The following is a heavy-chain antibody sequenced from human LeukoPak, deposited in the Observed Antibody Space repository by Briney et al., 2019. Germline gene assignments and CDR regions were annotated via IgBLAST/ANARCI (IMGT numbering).Heavy chain of an antibody. CDR3: AKSEYSSAHQ. CDR1: GFTVSSNS. CDR2: IYSGTI. J-gene: IGHJ4*02. D-gene: IGHD6-19*01. Sequence: GGSLRLSCTVSGFTVSSNSMSWVRQAPGKGLEWVSFIYSGTIHYSYSVKGRFTISRDNSKNTLYVQMNSLRAEDTAVYYCAKSEYSSAHQWGQGTLVTVSS. V-gene: IGHV3-66*01.